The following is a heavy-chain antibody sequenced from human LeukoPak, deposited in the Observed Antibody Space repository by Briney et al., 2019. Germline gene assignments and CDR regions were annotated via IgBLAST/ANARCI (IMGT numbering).Heavy chain of an antibody. CDR3: ARGDSGSYDDAFDI. D-gene: IGHD1-26*01. Sequence: SETLSLTCTVSGGSISSYYWSWIRQPAGKGLEWIGRIYTSGSTNYNPSLKTRVTMSVDTSKNQFSLKLSSVTAADTAVYYCARGDSGSYDDAFDIWGQGTMVTVSS. CDR2: IYTSGST. V-gene: IGHV4-4*07. J-gene: IGHJ3*02. CDR1: GGSISSYY.